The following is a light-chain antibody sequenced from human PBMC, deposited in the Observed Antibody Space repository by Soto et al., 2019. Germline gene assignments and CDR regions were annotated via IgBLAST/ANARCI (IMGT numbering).Light chain of an antibody. CDR2: GAS. CDR1: QSVSSN. CDR3: QQYNNWPWT. J-gene: IGKJ1*01. V-gene: IGKV3-15*01. Sequence: EIVMTQSPATLSVSPGERATLSCRASQSVSSNLAWYQQNPGQAPRLLIYGASTRATGIPARFSGSWSGTEFTLTISSLQSEDFAVYYCQQYNNWPWTFGQGTKVQIK.